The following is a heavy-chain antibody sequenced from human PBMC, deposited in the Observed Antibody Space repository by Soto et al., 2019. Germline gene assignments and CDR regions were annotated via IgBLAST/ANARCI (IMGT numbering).Heavy chain of an antibody. CDR3: AKGFCSSTRCLTYSYMDV. D-gene: IGHD2-2*01. J-gene: IGHJ6*03. V-gene: IGHV3-9*01. CDR2: ISWNSGTM. Sequence: EVQLVESGGGLVQPGRSLILSCAASGFSFDEYAMHWVRQAPGKGLEWVSGISWNSGTMGYGDSVKGRFTISRDNAKNSLYLQMNSLRAEDTALYYCAKGFCSSTRCLTYSYMDVWGKGTTVTVSS. CDR1: GFSFDEYA.